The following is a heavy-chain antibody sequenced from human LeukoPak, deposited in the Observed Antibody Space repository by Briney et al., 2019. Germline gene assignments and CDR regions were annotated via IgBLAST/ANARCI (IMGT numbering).Heavy chain of an antibody. D-gene: IGHD3-10*01. Sequence: PGGSLRLSCAASGFTFSDYYMSWIRQAPGKGLERVSYISSSGSTIYYADFVKGRFTISRDNAKNSLYLQMNSLRAEDTAVYYCARITIDSPAAFDIWGQGTMVTVSS. CDR3: ARITIDSPAAFDI. J-gene: IGHJ3*02. CDR2: ISSSGSTI. V-gene: IGHV3-11*01. CDR1: GFTFSDYY.